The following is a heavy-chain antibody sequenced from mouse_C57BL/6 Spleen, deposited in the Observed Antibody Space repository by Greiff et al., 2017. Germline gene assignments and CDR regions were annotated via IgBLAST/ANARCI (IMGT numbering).Heavy chain of an antibody. D-gene: IGHD1-1*01. J-gene: IGHJ2*01. Sequence: VQLQQSGPELVKPGASVKMSCKASGYTFTDYNMHWVKQSHGKSLEWIGYINPNNGGTSYNQKFKGKATLTVNKSSSTAYMELRSLTSEDSAVYYCARRRLYYGSSWEDFDCWGQGTTLTVAT. CDR1: GYTFTDYN. V-gene: IGHV1-22*01. CDR2: INPNNGGT. CDR3: ARRRLYYGSSWEDFDC.